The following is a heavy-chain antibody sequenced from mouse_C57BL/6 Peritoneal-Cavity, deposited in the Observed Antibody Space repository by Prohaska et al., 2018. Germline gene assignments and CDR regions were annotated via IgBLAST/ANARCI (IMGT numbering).Heavy chain of an antibody. CDR2: ITHSGET. CDR3: AGDYDGYWYFDV. Sequence: QMQLQESGPGLVKPSQSLFLTCSITGFPITSGYYWIWIRQSPGKPLEWMGYITHSGETFYNPSLQSPISITRETSKNQFFLQLNSVTTEDTAMYYCAGDYDGYWYFDVWGTVTTVTVSS. CDR1: GFPITSGYY. J-gene: IGHJ1*03. D-gene: IGHD2-3*01. V-gene: IGHV12-3*01.